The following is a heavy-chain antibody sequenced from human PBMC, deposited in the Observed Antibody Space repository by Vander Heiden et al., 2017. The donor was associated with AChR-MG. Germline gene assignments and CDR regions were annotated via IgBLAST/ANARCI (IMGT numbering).Heavy chain of an antibody. V-gene: IGHV3-23*01. Sequence: EEQLLESGGGLVRPGGSLRPACHASGFLRSIFAQSWVRHAPGKGLQWVLTLSGTDPTTYYSDSVKGRFTISRDKYKDILYLQMDRLRDEDTALYYCVVPDHDGFDMWGQGILVTVSA. CDR2: LSGTDPTT. CDR1: GFLRSIFA. J-gene: IGHJ3*02. D-gene: IGHD2-15*01. CDR3: VVPDHDGFDM.